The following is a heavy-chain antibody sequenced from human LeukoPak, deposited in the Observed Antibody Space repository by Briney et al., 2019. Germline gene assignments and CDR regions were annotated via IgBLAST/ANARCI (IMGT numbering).Heavy chain of an antibody. V-gene: IGHV4-59*01. D-gene: IGHD6-13*01. CDR3: AIPYSSSWEGDPYYFAY. CDR1: GRSIINYY. Sequence: SETLSLTCTVCGRSIINYYLSWVRQPPGKGLEWVGYVYYSGTTNYNPSHKSRVTISVDTSEHQFSLKLNSVTAPAQAVYYCAIPYSSSWEGDPYYFAYSGQENLVTVSS. J-gene: IGHJ4*02. CDR2: VYYSGTT.